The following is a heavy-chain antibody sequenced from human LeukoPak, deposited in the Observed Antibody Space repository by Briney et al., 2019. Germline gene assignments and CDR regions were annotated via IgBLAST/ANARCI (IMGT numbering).Heavy chain of an antibody. CDR2: IRDDGSNK. V-gene: IGHV3-30*02. Sequence: SGGSLRLSCAASGFTFSNYGMHWVRQAPGKGLEWVTFIRDDGSNKYYADSVKGRFTISRDNSKNTLYLQMNSLRAEDTAVYYCAKRGEGVSNTWYMNNWFDPWGQGTLVTVSS. D-gene: IGHD6-13*01. CDR3: AKRGEGVSNTWYMNNWFDP. CDR1: GFTFSNYG. J-gene: IGHJ5*02.